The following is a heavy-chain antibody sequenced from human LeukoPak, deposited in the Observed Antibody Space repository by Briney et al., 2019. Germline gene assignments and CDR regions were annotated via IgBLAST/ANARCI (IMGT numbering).Heavy chain of an antibody. CDR3: ARVPAYYYDSSSYYIDY. CDR1: GYTFTGYY. J-gene: IGHJ4*02. V-gene: IGHV1-2*02. D-gene: IGHD3-22*01. CDR2: INPNSGGT. Sequence: ASVKVSCKASGYTFTGYYMHWVRQAPGQGLEWMGWINPNSGGTNYAQKFQGRVTMTRDTSISTAYMELSRLRSDDTAVYYCARVPAYYYDSSSYYIDYWGQGTLVTVSS.